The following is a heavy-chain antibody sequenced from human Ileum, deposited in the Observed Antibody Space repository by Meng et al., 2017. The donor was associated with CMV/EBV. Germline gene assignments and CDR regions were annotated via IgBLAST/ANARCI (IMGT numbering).Heavy chain of an antibody. V-gene: IGHV4-34*01. J-gene: IGHJ2*01. CDR1: GGSFSDYD. CDR3: ARSRVYWYFDL. Sequence: QEQRRRGGAGLLKPSGPLSLTCAVFGGSFSDYDWSWIRQPPGKGLEWIGEISHSGITNYNPSLKSRVTISIDTSKKQFSLKLSSVTAADTAVYYCARSRVYWYFDLWGRGTLVTVSS. CDR2: ISHSGIT.